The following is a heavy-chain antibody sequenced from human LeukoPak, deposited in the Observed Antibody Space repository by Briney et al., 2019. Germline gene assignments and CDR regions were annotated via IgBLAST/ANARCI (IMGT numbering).Heavy chain of an antibody. CDR3: ARGDITMVRGVKYYYYYYYMDV. Sequence: ASVKVSCKASGGTFSSYAISWVRQAPGQGLEWMGGIIPIFGTANYAQKFQGRVTITADKSTSTAYMELSSLRSEDTAVYYCARGDITMVRGVKYYYYYYYMDVWGKGTTVTISS. V-gene: IGHV1-69*06. CDR1: GGTFSSYA. J-gene: IGHJ6*03. CDR2: IIPIFGTA. D-gene: IGHD3-10*01.